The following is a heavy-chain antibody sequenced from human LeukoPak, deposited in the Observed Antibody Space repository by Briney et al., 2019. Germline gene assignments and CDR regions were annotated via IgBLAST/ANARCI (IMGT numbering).Heavy chain of an antibody. CDR1: TGSINSYY. Sequence: SETLSLTCTVSTGSINSYYWGWVRQPAGKGLEWIGRIYTSGTTNYSPSLKSRLSMSVDTSKNQFSLRLRSVTAADTAVYYCGRQGYNASYYFLDYWSQGTLVTVSS. CDR3: GRQGYNASYYFLDY. D-gene: IGHD1-26*01. V-gene: IGHV4-4*07. CDR2: IYTSGTT. J-gene: IGHJ4*02.